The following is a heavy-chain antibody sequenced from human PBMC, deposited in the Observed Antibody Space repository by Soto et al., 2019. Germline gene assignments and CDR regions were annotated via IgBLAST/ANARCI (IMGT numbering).Heavy chain of an antibody. J-gene: IGHJ5*02. CDR1: GYTFTSYA. D-gene: IGHD2-2*01. V-gene: IGHV1-3*01. CDR2: INAGNGNT. Sequence: ASVKVSCKASGYTFTSYAMHWVRQAPGQRLEWMGWINAGNGNTKYSQKFQGRVTITRDTSASTAYMELSSLRSEDTAVYYCARSTILGNWLAPWGQGTLVTVSS. CDR3: ARSTILGNWLAP.